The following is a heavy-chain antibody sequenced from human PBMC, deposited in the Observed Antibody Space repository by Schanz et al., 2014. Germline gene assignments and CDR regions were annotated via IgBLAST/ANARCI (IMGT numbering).Heavy chain of an antibody. D-gene: IGHD4-17*01. CDR3: VRDTDYHFDY. V-gene: IGHV3-21*02. Sequence: EVQLVESGGGLVKPGGSLRLSCVGSGFSFTSYSMNWVRQAPGKGLEWVSSISIRSAFVYYADSVKGRFTISRDNAKNTLDLQMNSLRAEDTAVYYCVRDTDYHFDYWGQGTLVTVSS. CDR1: GFSFTSYS. CDR2: ISIRSAFV. J-gene: IGHJ4*02.